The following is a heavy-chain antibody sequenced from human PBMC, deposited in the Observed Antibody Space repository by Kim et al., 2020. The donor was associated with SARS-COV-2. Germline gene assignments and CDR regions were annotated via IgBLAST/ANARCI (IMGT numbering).Heavy chain of an antibody. J-gene: IGHJ4*02. CDR2: IYSGGST. CDR1: GFTVSSNY. Sequence: GGSLRLSCAASGFTVSSNYMSWVRQAPGKGLEWVSVIYSGGSTYYADSVKGRFTISRDNSKNTLYLQMNSLRAEDTAVYYCARDVYSSGPGGYWGQGTLVTVSS. CDR3: ARDVYSSGPGGY. D-gene: IGHD6-19*01. V-gene: IGHV3-53*01.